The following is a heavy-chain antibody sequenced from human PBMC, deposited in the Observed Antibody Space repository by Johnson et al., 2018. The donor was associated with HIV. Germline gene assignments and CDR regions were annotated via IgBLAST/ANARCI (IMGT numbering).Heavy chain of an antibody. V-gene: IGHV3-33*01. Sequence: QVQLVETGGGVVQPGRSLRLSCAASGFTFSSYGMHWVRQAPGKGLEWVAVIWYEGRNNYYADALKGRFTISRDNANNSLLLEMNRLRAEDTAFYYCARQHSYDSSGQGGGLDIWGQGTMVTVSS. CDR2: IWYEGRNN. J-gene: IGHJ3*02. CDR3: ARQHSYDSSGQGGGLDI. CDR1: GFTFSSYG. D-gene: IGHD3-22*01.